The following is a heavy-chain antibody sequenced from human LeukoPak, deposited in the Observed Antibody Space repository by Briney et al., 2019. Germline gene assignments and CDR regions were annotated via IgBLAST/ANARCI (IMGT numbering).Heavy chain of an antibody. D-gene: IGHD3-9*01. Sequence: GGSLRLSCAASGFTFSSYGMHWVRQAPGKGLEWVAVISYDGSNKYYADSVKGRFTISRDNSKNTLYLQMNSLRAEDTAVYYCARESRYYDILTGYYYLFNYWGQGTLVTVSS. V-gene: IGHV3-30*03. CDR3: ARESRYYDILTGYYYLFNY. CDR2: ISYDGSNK. CDR1: GFTFSSYG. J-gene: IGHJ4*02.